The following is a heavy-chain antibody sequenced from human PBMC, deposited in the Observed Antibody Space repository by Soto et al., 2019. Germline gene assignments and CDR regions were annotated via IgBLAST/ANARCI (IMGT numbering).Heavy chain of an antibody. CDR3: AREGGWMG. D-gene: IGHD6-19*01. J-gene: IGHJ4*02. Sequence: EVQLVQTGGGLIQAGGSLRLSCAASGFTVSGNYMSWVRQAPGKGLEWVSVIYTSGKTDYADSVKGRFTISRDNSKNTVHLYMNSLRAEDTAVYYCAREGGWMGWGQGTLVTVSS. CDR2: IYTSGKT. V-gene: IGHV3-53*02. CDR1: GFTVSGNY.